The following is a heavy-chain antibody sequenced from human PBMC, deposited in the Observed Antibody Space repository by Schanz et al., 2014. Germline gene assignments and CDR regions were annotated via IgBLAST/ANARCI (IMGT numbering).Heavy chain of an antibody. J-gene: IGHJ4*02. CDR1: GGSINRYY. Sequence: QVQLQESGPGLVKPSETLSLTCTVSGGSINRYYWSWIRQPAGKGLEWIGRIYPSGSTKYNPSLKRRFTMSVDTSKSQFSLRLNSVTAADTAVYYCARGGPLGFGELLDYWGQGALVTVSS. D-gene: IGHD3-10*01. CDR2: IYPSGST. V-gene: IGHV4-4*07. CDR3: ARGGPLGFGELLDY.